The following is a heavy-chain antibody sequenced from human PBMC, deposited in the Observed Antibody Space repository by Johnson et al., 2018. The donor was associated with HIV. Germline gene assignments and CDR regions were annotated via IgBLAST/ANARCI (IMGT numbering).Heavy chain of an antibody. CDR3: ARGGEKGAFDI. J-gene: IGHJ3*02. D-gene: IGHD7-27*01. V-gene: IGHV3-72*01. Sequence: VLLVESGGGLVLPGGSLRLSCAVSGFTFTDHYMDWVRQAPGKGLEWVGRIRNKANSYTTEYAAPVKGRFTILRDDSKNSLYLQMNSLKTEDTAVYYCARGGEKGAFDIWGQGTMVTVSS. CDR1: GFTFTDHY. CDR2: IRNKANSYTT.